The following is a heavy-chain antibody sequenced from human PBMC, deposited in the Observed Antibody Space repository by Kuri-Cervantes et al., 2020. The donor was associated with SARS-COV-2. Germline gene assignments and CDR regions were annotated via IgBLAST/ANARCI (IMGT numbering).Heavy chain of an antibody. Sequence: SETLSLTCAVSGGSISSSNWWSWVRQPPGKGLEWIGEIYHSGSTNYNPSLKSRVTISVDKSKNQFSLKLSSVTAADTAVYYCARGVKGFWSDTAGYYYYGMDVWGQGTTVTVSS. CDR1: GGSISSSNW. V-gene: IGHV4-4*02. J-gene: IGHJ6*02. CDR3: ARGVKGFWSDTAGYYYYGMDV. CDR2: IYHSGST. D-gene: IGHD3-3*01.